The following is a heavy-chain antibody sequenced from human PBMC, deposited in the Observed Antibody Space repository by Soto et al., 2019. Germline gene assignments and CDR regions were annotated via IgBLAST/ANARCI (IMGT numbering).Heavy chain of an antibody. J-gene: IGHJ6*04. CDR2: ISAYNGNT. D-gene: IGHD1-1*01. V-gene: IGHV1-18*01. CDR1: TYIFTNYD. Sequence: GASVKVSCKASTYIFTNYDISWVRQAPGRGLEWMGWISAYNGNTNYAQKVQGRVTMTTNTSTSTAYMELRSLRSDDTAVYYCARTVQPYGMDVWGIETT. CDR3: ARTVQPYGMDV.